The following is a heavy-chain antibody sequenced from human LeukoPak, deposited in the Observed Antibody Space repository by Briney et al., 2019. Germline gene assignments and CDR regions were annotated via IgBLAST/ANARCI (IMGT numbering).Heavy chain of an antibody. CDR2: IYYSGST. D-gene: IGHD4-17*01. CDR1: GGSISSSSYY. Sequence: PSETLSLTCTVSGGSISSSSYYWGWIRQPPGKGLEWIGSIYYSGSTYYNPSLKSRVTISVDTSKNQFSLRLNSVTAADTAVYYCASRGYGDSEGYGQHLQRHNWFDPWGQGTLVTVSS. CDR3: ASRGYGDSEGYGQHLQRHNWFDP. V-gene: IGHV4-39*01. J-gene: IGHJ5*02.